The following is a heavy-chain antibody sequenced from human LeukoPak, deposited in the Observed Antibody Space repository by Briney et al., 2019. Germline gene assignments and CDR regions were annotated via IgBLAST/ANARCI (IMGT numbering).Heavy chain of an antibody. CDR3: AKEAYTALPMDV. V-gene: IGHV3-23*01. D-gene: IGHD5-18*01. J-gene: IGHJ6*03. CDR1: GFTFSSYV. CDR2: ISGSGGST. Sequence: GGSLRLSCAASGFTFSSYVMSWVRQVPGKGLEWVSAISGSGGSTYYTDSVKGRFIISRDNSKNTLYLQMNTLRVEDAAVYYCAKEAYTALPMDVWGKGTTVTVSS.